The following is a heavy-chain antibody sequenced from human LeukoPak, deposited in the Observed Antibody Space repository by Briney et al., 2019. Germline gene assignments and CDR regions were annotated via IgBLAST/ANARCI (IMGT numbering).Heavy chain of an antibody. V-gene: IGHV4-59*01. CDR1: SGSISSYY. CDR3: ARELAVGGHFDY. D-gene: IGHD6-19*01. Sequence: SETLSLTCTVSSGSISSYYWSWIRQPPGKGLEWIGYIYYSGSTNYNPSLKSRVTISVDTSKNQFSLKLSSVTAADTAVYYCARELAVGGHFDYWGQGTLVTVSS. CDR2: IYYSGST. J-gene: IGHJ4*02.